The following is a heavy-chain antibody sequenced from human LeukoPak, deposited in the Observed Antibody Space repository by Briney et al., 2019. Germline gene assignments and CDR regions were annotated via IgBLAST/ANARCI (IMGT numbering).Heavy chain of an antibody. J-gene: IGHJ4*02. Sequence: PGESLKISCKGSGYSFTSYWIGWVRQMPGKGLEWMGIIYPGDSDIRYNPSFQGQVTISADKSITTAYLQWSSLKASGTAMYYCARRSRDGYNPDYFDYWGQGTLVTVSS. V-gene: IGHV5-51*01. D-gene: IGHD5-24*01. CDR1: GYSFTSYW. CDR2: IYPGDSDI. CDR3: ARRSRDGYNPDYFDY.